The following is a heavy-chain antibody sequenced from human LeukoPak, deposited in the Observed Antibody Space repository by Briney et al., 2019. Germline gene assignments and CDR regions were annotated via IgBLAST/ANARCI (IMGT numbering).Heavy chain of an antibody. CDR3: TTVHYDYVWGSYRDDY. CDR2: IKSKTDGGTT. J-gene: IGHJ4*02. CDR1: GFTFSNAW. D-gene: IGHD3-16*02. Sequence: GGSLRLSCAASGFTFSNAWMSWLRQAPGKGLEWVGRIKSKTDGGTTDYAAPVKGRFTISRDDSKNTLYLQMNSLKTEDTAVYYCTTVHYDYVWGSYRDDYWGQGTLVTVSS. V-gene: IGHV3-15*01.